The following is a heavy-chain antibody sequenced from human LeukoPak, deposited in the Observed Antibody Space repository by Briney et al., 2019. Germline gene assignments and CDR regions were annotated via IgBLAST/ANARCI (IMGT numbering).Heavy chain of an antibody. D-gene: IGHD2-21*02. CDR3: AKGGHDFNPFYW. CDR2: IKGGGGDP. V-gene: IGHV3-23*01. Sequence: GGPLRLSCAASGFTFSTYAMGWVRQAPGKGLGWVSSIKGGGGDPFYADSVNGRFTISRDNSKNTLFLQLDSLRAEDTAVYYCAKGGHDFNPFYWWGQGTLVTVSS. CDR1: GFTFSTYA. J-gene: IGHJ4*02.